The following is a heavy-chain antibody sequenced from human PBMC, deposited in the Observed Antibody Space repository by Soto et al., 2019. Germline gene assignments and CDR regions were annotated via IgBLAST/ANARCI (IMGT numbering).Heavy chain of an antibody. CDR3: AKAAYYYDSSGYYPERFFGY. CDR2: ISGSGGST. Sequence: GGSLRLSCAASGFTFSSYAMSWVRQAPGKGLEWVSAISGSGGSTYYADSVKGRFTISRDNSKNTLYLQMNSLRAEDTAVYYCAKAAYYYDSSGYYPERFFGYWGQGTLVTVSS. J-gene: IGHJ4*02. V-gene: IGHV3-23*01. D-gene: IGHD3-22*01. CDR1: GFTFSSYA.